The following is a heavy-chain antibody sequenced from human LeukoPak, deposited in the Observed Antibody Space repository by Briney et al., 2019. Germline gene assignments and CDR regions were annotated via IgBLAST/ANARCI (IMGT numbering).Heavy chain of an antibody. V-gene: IGHV4-39*07. Sequence: SETLSLTCTVSGGSISSSSYYWGWIRQPPGKGLEWIGSIYYSGSTYYNPFLKSRVTISVDTSKNQFSLKLSSVTAADTAVYYCARDRIVGASLGAFDIWGQGTMVTVSS. D-gene: IGHD1-26*01. CDR1: GGSISSSSYY. CDR2: IYYSGST. J-gene: IGHJ3*02. CDR3: ARDRIVGASLGAFDI.